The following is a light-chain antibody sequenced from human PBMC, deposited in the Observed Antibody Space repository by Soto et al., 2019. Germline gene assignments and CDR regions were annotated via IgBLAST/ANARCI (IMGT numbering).Light chain of an antibody. J-gene: IGKJ2*01. CDR2: LGS. V-gene: IGKV2-28*01. CDR1: QSLLHTNGHIY. Sequence: DIVMTQSPLSLPVTPGEPASISCRSSQSLLHTNGHIYLDWYLQKPGQSPQLLVFLGSNRASGVPDRFSGSVSGTEFTLKISRVEAGDVGVYYCMQALQTLHTFGQGTKLEIK. CDR3: MQALQTLHT.